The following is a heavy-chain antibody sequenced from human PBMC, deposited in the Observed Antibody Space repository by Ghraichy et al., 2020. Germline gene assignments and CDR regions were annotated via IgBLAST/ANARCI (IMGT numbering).Heavy chain of an antibody. J-gene: IGHJ4*02. D-gene: IGHD3-10*01. V-gene: IGHV1-18*04. Sequence: ASVKASCKASGYTFTSYVITWVRQAPGQGLEWMGWINVYNGYTNYAQKLQGRVTMTTDTSTSTAYMELRSLRSDDTAVYYCARDYYGSGSYYNGNHNFFDYWGQGTLVTVSS. CDR2: INVYNGYT. CDR1: GYTFTSYV. CDR3: ARDYYGSGSYYNGNHNFFDY.